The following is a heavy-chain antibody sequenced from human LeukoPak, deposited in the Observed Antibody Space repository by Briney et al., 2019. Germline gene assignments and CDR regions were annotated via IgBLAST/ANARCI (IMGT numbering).Heavy chain of an antibody. CDR2: INHSGST. CDR1: GGSFSGYY. Sequence: SETLSLTCAVYGGSFSGYYWSWIRQPPGKGLEWIGEINHSGSTDYNPSLKSRVTISVDTSKNQFSLKLSSVTAADTAVYYCASSGWYYPFDYWGQGTLVTVSS. CDR3: ASSGWYYPFDY. V-gene: IGHV4-34*01. J-gene: IGHJ4*02. D-gene: IGHD6-19*01.